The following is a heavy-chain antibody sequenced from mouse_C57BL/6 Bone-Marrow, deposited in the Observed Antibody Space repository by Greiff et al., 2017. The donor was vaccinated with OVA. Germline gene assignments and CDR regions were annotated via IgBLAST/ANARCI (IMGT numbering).Heavy chain of an antibody. D-gene: IGHD1-1*01. J-gene: IGHJ2*01. Sequence: QVQLKESGPELVKPGASVKISCKASGYAFSSSWMNWVKQRPGKGLEWIGRIYPGDGDTNYNGKFKGKATLTADKSSSTAYMQLSSLTSEDSAVYFCARYYGSSIDYWGQGTTLTVSS. CDR3: ARYYGSSIDY. CDR2: IYPGDGDT. CDR1: GYAFSSSW. V-gene: IGHV1-82*01.